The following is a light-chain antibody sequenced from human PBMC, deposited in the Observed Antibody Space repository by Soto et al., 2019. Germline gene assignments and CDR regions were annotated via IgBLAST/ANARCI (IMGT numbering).Light chain of an antibody. Sequence: VLTQSPGTLSLSPGERSTLSCRASQTVRNNYLAWYQQKPGRAPRLLIYGASSRATGIPDRFSGSGSGTDFTLTISRLEPEDFAVYYCQQYGSSPLTFGGGTKVDI. CDR1: QTVRNNY. V-gene: IGKV3-20*01. CDR2: GAS. J-gene: IGKJ4*01. CDR3: QQYGSSPLT.